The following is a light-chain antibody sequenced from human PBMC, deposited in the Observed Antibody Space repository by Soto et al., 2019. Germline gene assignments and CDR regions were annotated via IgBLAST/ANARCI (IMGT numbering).Light chain of an antibody. J-gene: IGLJ3*02. CDR3: GSYTSSSTLV. CDR1: SSDVGGYNY. CDR2: EVS. V-gene: IGLV2-14*01. Sequence: QPVLTQPASVSGSPGQSITISCTGTSSDVGGYNYVSWYQQHPGKAPKLMIYEVSNRPSGVSNRFSGSKSGNTASLTISGLQAEDGADYYCGSYTSSSTLVFGGGTKLTVL.